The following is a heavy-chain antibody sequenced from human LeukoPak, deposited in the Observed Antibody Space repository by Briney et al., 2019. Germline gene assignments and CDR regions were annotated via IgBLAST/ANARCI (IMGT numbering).Heavy chain of an antibody. Sequence: AETLSLTCTVSGGSISSYYWSWIRQPPGKGLEWIGYIYYSGSTNYNPSLKSRVTISVDTSKNQFSLKLSSVTAADTAVYYCVRLNYGSGSYPHYFDYWGQGTLVTVSS. CDR3: VRLNYGSGSYPHYFDY. CDR2: IYYSGST. CDR1: GGSISSYY. D-gene: IGHD3-10*01. J-gene: IGHJ4*02. V-gene: IGHV4-59*01.